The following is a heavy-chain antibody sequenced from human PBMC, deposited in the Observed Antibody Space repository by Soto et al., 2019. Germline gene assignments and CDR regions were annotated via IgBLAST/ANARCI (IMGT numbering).Heavy chain of an antibody. D-gene: IGHD6-13*01. CDR2: IYWDDDK. V-gene: IGHV2-5*02. J-gene: IGHJ4*02. CDR1: GFSLTTSAVG. Sequence: QITLKESGPTLVKPTQTLTLTCTFSGFSLTTSAVGVGWIRQPPGKALEWLALIYWDDDKRSSPSLAIRLIITKDTSHNQVVITLSNMDHVDTGTYYCAHRRADSSGWYTGANYFDYCGQGTLVTVSA. CDR3: AHRRADSSGWYTGANYFDY.